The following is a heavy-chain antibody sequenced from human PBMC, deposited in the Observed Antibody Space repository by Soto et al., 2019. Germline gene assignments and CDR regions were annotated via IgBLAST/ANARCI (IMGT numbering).Heavy chain of an antibody. Sequence: GGSLRLSCAASGFTFSSYGMHWVRQAPGKGLEWVAVISYDGSNKYYADSVKGRFTISRDNSKNTLYLQMNSLRAEDTAVYYCAKEVPLAGLLWFGDNWFDPWGQGTLVTVSS. D-gene: IGHD3-10*01. CDR2: ISYDGSNK. V-gene: IGHV3-30*18. CDR1: GFTFSSYG. J-gene: IGHJ5*02. CDR3: AKEVPLAGLLWFGDNWFDP.